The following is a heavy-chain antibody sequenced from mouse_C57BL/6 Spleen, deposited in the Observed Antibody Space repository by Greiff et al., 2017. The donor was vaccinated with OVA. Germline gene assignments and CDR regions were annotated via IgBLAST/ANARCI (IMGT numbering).Heavy chain of an antibody. V-gene: IGHV1-80*01. J-gene: IGHJ2*01. D-gene: IGHD1-2*01. CDR1: GYAFSSYW. CDR3: ARRVDGYYALDY. CDR2: IYPGDGDT. Sequence: VQLQESGAELVKPGASVKISCKASGYAFSSYWMNWVKQRPGKGLEWIGQIYPGDGDTNYNGKFKGKATLTADKSSSTAYMQLSSLTSEDSAVYFCARRVDGYYALDYWGQGTTLTVSS.